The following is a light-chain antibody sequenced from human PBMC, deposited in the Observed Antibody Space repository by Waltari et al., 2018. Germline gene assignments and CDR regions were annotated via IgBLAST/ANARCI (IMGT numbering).Light chain of an antibody. CDR2: EVT. Sequence: QSALSQPPSASGSPGQSVTISCTGTSSDVGGYNYVSWYQQHPGKAPKFVIYEVTNRPSGVPDRFSGSRSGNTASLTVAGLQAEDEADYYCSSYISSSTLELFGGGTSLTVL. CDR1: SSDVGGYNY. CDR3: SSYISSSTLEL. J-gene: IGLJ2*01. V-gene: IGLV2-8*01.